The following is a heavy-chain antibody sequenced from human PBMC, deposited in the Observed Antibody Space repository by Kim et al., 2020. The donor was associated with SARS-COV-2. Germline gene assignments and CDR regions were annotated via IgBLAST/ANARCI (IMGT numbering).Heavy chain of an antibody. Sequence: SVKVSCKASGGTFSSYAISWVRQAPGQGLEWMGRIIPILGIANYAQKFQGRVTITADKSTSTAYMELSSLRSEDTAVYYCARSSGGYSYYYYGMDVWGQGTTVTVSS. CDR1: GGTFSSYA. CDR3: ARSSGGYSYYYYGMDV. J-gene: IGHJ6*02. V-gene: IGHV1-69*04. D-gene: IGHD5-18*01. CDR2: IIPILGIA.